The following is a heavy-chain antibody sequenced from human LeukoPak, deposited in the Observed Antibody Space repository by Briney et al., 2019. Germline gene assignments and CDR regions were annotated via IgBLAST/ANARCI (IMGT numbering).Heavy chain of an antibody. J-gene: IGHJ4*02. CDR2: ISDSGSRT. CDR3: AKQESSGSYPYYFDY. CDR1: GFIFDRYG. V-gene: IGHV3-23*01. Sequence: PGGSLRLSCAASGFIFDRYGMTWVRQAPGEGLKWVSSISDSGSRTYHADSVKGRFTVSRDNSKNTVYVQMNSLRAEDTAIYYCAKQESSGSYPYYFDYWGQGTLVTVSS. D-gene: IGHD3-22*01.